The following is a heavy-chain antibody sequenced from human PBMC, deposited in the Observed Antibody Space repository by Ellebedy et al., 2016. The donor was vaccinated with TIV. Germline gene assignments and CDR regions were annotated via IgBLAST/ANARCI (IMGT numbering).Heavy chain of an antibody. D-gene: IGHD4-23*01. CDR1: GFTFSSYW. CDR2: INSEGSST. Sequence: GESLKISCAVSGFTFSSYWMHWVRQAPGKGLVWVSRINSEGSSTSYADSVKGRFTISRDNAKNTLYLQMNSLRAEDTAAYYCARKSYGGNGAFDYWGQGTLVTVSS. CDR3: ARKSYGGNGAFDY. J-gene: IGHJ4*02. V-gene: IGHV3-74*01.